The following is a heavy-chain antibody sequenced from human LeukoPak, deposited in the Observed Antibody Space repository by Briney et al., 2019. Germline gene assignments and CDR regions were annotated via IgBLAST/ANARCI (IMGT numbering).Heavy chain of an antibody. D-gene: IGHD6-19*01. CDR2: INHSGSS. CDR3: ARIHDNQRSGWYIYY. J-gene: IGHJ4*02. V-gene: IGHV4-39*01. CDR1: GGSISSGDYY. Sequence: TSETLSLTCTVSGGSISSGDYYWSWVRQPPGKGLEWIGEINHSGSSNYNPSLKSRVTISVDTSKNQFSLNLRSVTAADTAVYYCARIHDNQRSGWYIYYWGQGALVTVSS.